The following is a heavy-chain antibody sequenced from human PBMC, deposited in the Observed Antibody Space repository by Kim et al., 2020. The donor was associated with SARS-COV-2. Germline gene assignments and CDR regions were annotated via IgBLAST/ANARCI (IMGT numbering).Heavy chain of an antibody. CDR2: IIPIFGTA. V-gene: IGHV1-69*13. CDR1: GGTFSSYA. J-gene: IGHJ6*02. Sequence: SVKVSCKASGGTFSSYAISWVRQALGQGLEWMGGIIPIFGTANYAQKFQGRVTITADESTSTAYMELSSLRSEDTAVYYCARDRGTAMVLYYYGMDVWGQGTTVTVSS. D-gene: IGHD5-18*01. CDR3: ARDRGTAMVLYYYGMDV.